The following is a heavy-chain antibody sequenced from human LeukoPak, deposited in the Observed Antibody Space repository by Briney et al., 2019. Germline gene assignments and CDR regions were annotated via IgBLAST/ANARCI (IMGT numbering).Heavy chain of an antibody. CDR3: ARASRPTVTIDPYYFDY. CDR2: VYPNSGGT. CDR1: GYTFTGYY. J-gene: IGHJ4*02. D-gene: IGHD4-17*01. Sequence: ASVKVSCKASGYTFTGYYMHWVRQAPGQGLERMGWVYPNSGGTNYPQKFQGRVTMTRDTSTTTAYMEVSRLTSDDTAVYYCARASRPTVTIDPYYFDYWGQGTLVTVSS. V-gene: IGHV1-2*02.